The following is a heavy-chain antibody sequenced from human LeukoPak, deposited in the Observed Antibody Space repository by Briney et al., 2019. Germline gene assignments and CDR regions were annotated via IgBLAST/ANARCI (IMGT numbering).Heavy chain of an antibody. D-gene: IGHD3-10*01. CDR3: AKDLEGSGSYPYYFDY. CDR2: ISGSGDNT. V-gene: IGHV3-23*01. J-gene: IGHJ4*02. CDR1: GFTFSSYA. Sequence: PGGSLRLSCAASGFTFSSYAMSWVRQAPGKGLQWVSAISGSGDNTFYAASVKGRFTISRDNSKNTVYLQMNTLRADDTAVYYCAKDLEGSGSYPYYFDYWGQGTLVTVSS.